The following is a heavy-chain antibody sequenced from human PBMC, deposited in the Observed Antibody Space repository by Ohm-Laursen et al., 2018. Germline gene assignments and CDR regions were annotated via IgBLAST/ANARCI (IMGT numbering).Heavy chain of an antibody. J-gene: IGHJ3*02. V-gene: IGHV3-33*01. CDR2: IWYDGSNK. CDR3: ARAFPYYYDSSGYSLDAFDI. D-gene: IGHD3-22*01. CDR1: GFTFSSYG. Sequence: SLRLSCTAFGFTFSSYGMHWVRQAPGKGLEWVAVIWYDGSNKYYADSVKGRFTISRDNSKNTLYLQMNSLRAEDTAVYYCARAFPYYYDSSGYSLDAFDIWGQGTMVTVSS.